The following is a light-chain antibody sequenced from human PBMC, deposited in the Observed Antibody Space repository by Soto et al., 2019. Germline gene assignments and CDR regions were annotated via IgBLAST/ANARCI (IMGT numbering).Light chain of an antibody. J-gene: IGKJ1*01. Sequence: DIQMTQSPSSLSASVGDRVTITCRASQSISSYLNWYQQKPGKAPKLLIYAASSLQSGVPSRFSGSGSGTDFTLTISSLQPDDSAIYYCQQYNTFWTFGQGTKVDIK. CDR3: QQYNTFWT. V-gene: IGKV1-39*01. CDR1: QSISSY. CDR2: AAS.